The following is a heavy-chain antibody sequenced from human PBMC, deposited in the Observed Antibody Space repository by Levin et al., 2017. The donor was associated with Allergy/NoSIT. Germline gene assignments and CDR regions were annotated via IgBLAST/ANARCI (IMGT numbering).Heavy chain of an antibody. CDR3: AGEPNSPYYYHYGLDV. D-gene: IGHD2/OR15-2a*01. Sequence: NSSETLSLTCTVSGGSISDDSYYWAWVRQPPGKGLEWIGSIYYDGSAYYNPSLKTRLTISVDTSKNQFSLRLNSVTAADTAVYYCAGEPNSPYYYHYGLDVWGQGTTVTVSS. CDR1: GGSISDDSYY. J-gene: IGHJ6*02. CDR2: IYYDGSA. V-gene: IGHV4-39*07.